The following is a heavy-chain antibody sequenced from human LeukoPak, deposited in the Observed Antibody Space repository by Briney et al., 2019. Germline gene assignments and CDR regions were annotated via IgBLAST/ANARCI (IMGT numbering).Heavy chain of an antibody. CDR3: AKNHHGDRIAVAGTAYWFDP. D-gene: IGHD6-19*01. V-gene: IGHV3-23*01. J-gene: IGHJ5*02. CDR1: GFTFSSYA. CDR2: ISGSGGST. Sequence: PGGSLRLSCAASGFTFSSYAMSWVRQAPGKGLEWVSAISGSGGSTYYADSVKGRFTISRDNSKNTLYLQMNSLRAEDTAVYYCAKNHHGDRIAVAGTAYWFDPWGQGTLVTVSS.